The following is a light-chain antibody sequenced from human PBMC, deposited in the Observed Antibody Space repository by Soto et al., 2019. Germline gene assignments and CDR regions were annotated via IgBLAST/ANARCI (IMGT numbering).Light chain of an antibody. CDR2: DTS. CDR1: QRVSRD. Sequence: EIVMTQSPAALSVSPGERVTLSCRASQRVSRDLAWYQQKPGQAPRLLIYDTSTRATGVPARFSGRGSGTEFTLTISSLQSEDFAVYYCQQYNNWPPVRAFGQGTKV. CDR3: QQYNNWPPVRA. J-gene: IGKJ1*01. V-gene: IGKV3D-15*01.